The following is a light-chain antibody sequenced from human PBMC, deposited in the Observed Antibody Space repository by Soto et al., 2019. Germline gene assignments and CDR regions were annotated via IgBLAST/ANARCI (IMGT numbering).Light chain of an antibody. V-gene: IGKV3-20*01. CDR3: QQYCSSPPYT. J-gene: IGKJ2*01. Sequence: IVLTQSPGTLSLSPGERATLSCRASQRVSSTYLAWYQQKPGQAPRLLLYGASSRATGIPDRFSGSGSGTDFTLTISRLEPEDFAVYYCQQYCSSPPYTFGQGTKLEIK. CDR1: QRVSSTY. CDR2: GAS.